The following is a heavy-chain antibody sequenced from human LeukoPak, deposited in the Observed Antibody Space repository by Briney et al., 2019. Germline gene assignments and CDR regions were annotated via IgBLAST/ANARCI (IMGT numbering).Heavy chain of an antibody. J-gene: IGHJ5*02. V-gene: IGHV3-23*01. CDR2: LNTNGNT. CDR3: AKDQVGWTSSRFDP. CDR1: GFSISSYA. Sequence: PGGSLRLSCAASGFSISSYAMRWVRQAPGKGLEWVSGLNTNGNTYNADSVKGRFTISRDISRNTLYLQMNSLRVEDTAVYYCAKDQVGWTSSRFDPWGQETVVTVSS. D-gene: IGHD6-6*01.